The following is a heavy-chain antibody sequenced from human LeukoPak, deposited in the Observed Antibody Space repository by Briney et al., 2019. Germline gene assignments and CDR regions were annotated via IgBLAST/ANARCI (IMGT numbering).Heavy chain of an antibody. CDR1: GFTYSSYG. D-gene: IGHD5-12*01. J-gene: IGHJ4*02. CDR3: AKGSMGRCSGNSCYSVY. CDR2: ISYDGSNK. Sequence: GRSLRLSCAASGFTYSSYGMHWLRQAPGKGLEWVAVISYDGSNKYYADSVKGRFTISRDNSKNTLYLQMNSLRVEDTAVYYCAKGSMGRCSGNSCYSVYWGQGTLVTVSS. V-gene: IGHV3-30*18.